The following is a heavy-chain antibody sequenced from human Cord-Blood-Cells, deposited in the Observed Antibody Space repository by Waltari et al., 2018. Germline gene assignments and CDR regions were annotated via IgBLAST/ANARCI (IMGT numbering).Heavy chain of an antibody. J-gene: IGHJ4*02. D-gene: IGHD6-6*01. CDR3: ARAKTGIAARLFDY. CDR2: INHSGST. CDR1: GGSFSGSS. V-gene: IGHV4-34*01. Sequence: QVQLQQWGAGLLKPSETLSLTCAVYGGSFSGSSWSWLRQTPGKGLEWIGEINHSGSTNYNPALKSRVTISVDTAKNQFSLKLSSVTAADTAVYYCARAKTGIAARLFDYWGQGTLVTVSS.